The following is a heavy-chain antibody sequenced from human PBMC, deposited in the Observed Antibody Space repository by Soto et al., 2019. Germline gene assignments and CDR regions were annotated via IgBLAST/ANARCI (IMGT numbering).Heavy chain of an antibody. Sequence: SETLSLTCTFSGASITSGGYYWTWIRQHPGKGLEWIGYIYYSGTTYYNPSLKSRVTISVETSKNQFSLKLSSVTAADTAVYYCARATLVGANFDAFDIWGRGTMVTVSS. CDR3: ARATLVGANFDAFDI. CDR2: IYYSGTT. CDR1: GASITSGGYY. J-gene: IGHJ3*02. V-gene: IGHV4-31*03. D-gene: IGHD1-26*01.